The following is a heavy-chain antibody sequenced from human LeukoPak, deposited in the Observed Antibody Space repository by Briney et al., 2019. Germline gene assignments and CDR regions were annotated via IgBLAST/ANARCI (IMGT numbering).Heavy chain of an antibody. J-gene: IGHJ5*02. CDR2: INPNSGGT. V-gene: IGHV1-2*02. Sequence: GASVKVSCKASGYIFTGYYMHWVRQAPGQGLEWMGWINPNSGGTKYAQKFQGRVTMTRDTSISTAYMELSRLGSDDTALYYCARTDDYVTRNTWGQGTLVTVSS. CDR1: GYIFTGYY. D-gene: IGHD3-16*01. CDR3: ARTDDYVTRNT.